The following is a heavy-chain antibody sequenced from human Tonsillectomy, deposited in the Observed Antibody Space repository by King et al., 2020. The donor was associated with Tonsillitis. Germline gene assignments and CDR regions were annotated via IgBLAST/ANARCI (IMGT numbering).Heavy chain of an antibody. CDR3: ARGLTSSWFDAFDI. CDR2: ISAYNDNT. Sequence: QLVQSGAEVKKPGASVKVSCKASGYTFTSYGISWVRQAPGQGLEWMGWISAYNDNTDYAQKLQGRVPMTTDTSTSTAYMELRSLRSDDTAVYYCARGLTSSWFDAFDIWGQGTMVTVSS. J-gene: IGHJ3*02. D-gene: IGHD6-13*01. CDR1: GYTFTSYG. V-gene: IGHV1-18*01.